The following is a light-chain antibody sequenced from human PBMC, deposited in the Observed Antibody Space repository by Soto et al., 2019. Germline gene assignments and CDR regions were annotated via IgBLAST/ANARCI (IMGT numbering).Light chain of an antibody. V-gene: IGLV2-14*03. CDR2: DVS. Sequence: QSVLTQPASVSGSPGQSITISCTGTSSDVGAYNYVSWYQQHPGKAPKLMIYDVSNRPSGVSNRFSGSKSGNTASLTISGLQAEDEADYYCNSHAGSSIHLVFGGGTQLTVL. J-gene: IGLJ2*01. CDR3: NSHAGSSIHLV. CDR1: SSDVGAYNY.